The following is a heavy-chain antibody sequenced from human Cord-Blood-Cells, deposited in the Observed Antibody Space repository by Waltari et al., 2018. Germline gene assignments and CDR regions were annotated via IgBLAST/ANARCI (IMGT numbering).Heavy chain of an antibody. D-gene: IGHD1-26*01. CDR1: AGSLRSNGYY. Sequence: QLQLQESGPGLVKPSETLSLTCTVPAGSLRSNGYYCGRIRQPPGKGLEWIGSSDYSGSTYYNPSLKSRVTISVDTSKNQFSLKLSSVTAADTAVYYCASQGWEPYYFDYWGQGTLVTVSS. J-gene: IGHJ4*02. CDR3: ASQGWEPYYFDY. V-gene: IGHV4-39*01. CDR2: SDYSGST.